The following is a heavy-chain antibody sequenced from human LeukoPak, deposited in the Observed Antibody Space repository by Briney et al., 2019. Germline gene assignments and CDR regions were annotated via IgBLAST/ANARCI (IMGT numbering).Heavy chain of an antibody. CDR2: ISSSSSSI. Sequence: GSLRLSCAASGFTFSSYSTNWVRQAAGKGLEWVSCISSSSSSIYYADSVKGRFTISRDNAKNSLYLQMNSLRVEDTAVYYCAREDGEAFDIWGPGTMVTVSS. J-gene: IGHJ3*02. V-gene: IGHV3-21*01. D-gene: IGHD5-24*01. CDR1: GFTFSSYS. CDR3: AREDGEAFDI.